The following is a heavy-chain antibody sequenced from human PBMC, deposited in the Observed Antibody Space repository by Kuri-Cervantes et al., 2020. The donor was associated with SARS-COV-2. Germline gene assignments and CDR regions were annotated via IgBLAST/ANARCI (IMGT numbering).Heavy chain of an antibody. D-gene: IGHD1-26*01. V-gene: IGHV4-34*01. CDR3: ARVSGSGSNWAWYFDL. Sequence: SETLSLTCAVFGGSFSDSSWRWIRQPPEKGLEWIGDINHSGNANYNPSFKSRVTISVDTSKNQFSLKLSSVTAADTAVYHCARVSGSGSNWAWYFDLWGRGTLVTVSS. J-gene: IGHJ2*01. CDR1: GGSFSDSS. CDR2: INHSGNA.